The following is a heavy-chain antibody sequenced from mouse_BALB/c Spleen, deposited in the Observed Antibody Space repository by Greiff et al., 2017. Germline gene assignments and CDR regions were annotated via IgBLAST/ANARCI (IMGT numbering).Heavy chain of an antibody. Sequence: EVMLVESGGGLVKPGGSLKLSCAASGFTFSSYAMSWVRQSPEKRLEWVAEISSGGSYTYYPDTVTGRFTISRDNAKNTLYLEMSSLRSEDTAMYYCARVWLKGAMDYWGQGTSVTVAS. CDR1: GFTFSSYA. V-gene: IGHV5-9-4*01. CDR2: ISSGGSYT. CDR3: ARVWLKGAMDY. D-gene: IGHD2-2*01. J-gene: IGHJ4*01.